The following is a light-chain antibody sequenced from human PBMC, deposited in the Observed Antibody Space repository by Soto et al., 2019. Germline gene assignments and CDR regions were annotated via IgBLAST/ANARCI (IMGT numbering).Light chain of an antibody. CDR3: SSYRSRTTLV. Sequence: QSALTQPASVSGSPGQSITISCTGTSSDVGDYNYVSWYQQHPGKAPKLIIYEVSYRPSGVSNRFSGSKSGKTASLTISGLEAEDEAHYYCSSYRSRTTLVVGGGTKLTVL. CDR1: SSDVGDYNY. J-gene: IGLJ2*01. CDR2: EVS. V-gene: IGLV2-14*01.